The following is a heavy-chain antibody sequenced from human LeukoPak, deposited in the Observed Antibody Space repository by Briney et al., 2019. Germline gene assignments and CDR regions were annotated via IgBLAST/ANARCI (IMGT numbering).Heavy chain of an antibody. CDR1: GGTFSSYA. Sequence: GASVKVSCKASGGTFSSYAISWVRQAPGQGLEWMGRIIPILGIANYAQKFQGRVTITADKSTSTAYMELRSLRSDDTAVYYCARVLTIFGVVSRWYYFDYWGQGTLVTVSS. V-gene: IGHV1-69*04. D-gene: IGHD3-3*01. J-gene: IGHJ4*02. CDR3: ARVLTIFGVVSRWYYFDY. CDR2: IIPILGIA.